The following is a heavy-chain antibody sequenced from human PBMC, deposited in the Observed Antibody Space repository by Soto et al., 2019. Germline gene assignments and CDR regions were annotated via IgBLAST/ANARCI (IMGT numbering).Heavy chain of an antibody. Sequence: QVQLVESVGGLVKPGGSLRLSGAASGFTFSDYYMNWIRQAPGKGLEWVSYITSSGRTTYYADSVKGRFTISSDNAQNSLYLKMTSLRAEDKAVYYCARDLGLVPEYSSSPLSYYGMDVWGQGTTVTVSS. V-gene: IGHV3-11*01. CDR2: ITSSGRTT. D-gene: IGHD6-13*01. J-gene: IGHJ6*02. CDR1: GFTFSDYY. CDR3: ARDLGLVPEYSSSPLSYYGMDV.